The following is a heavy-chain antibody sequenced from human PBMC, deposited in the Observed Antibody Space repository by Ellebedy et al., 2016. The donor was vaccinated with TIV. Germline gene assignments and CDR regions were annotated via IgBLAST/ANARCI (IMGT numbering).Heavy chain of an antibody. Sequence: SLKISCAASGFTFDDYALHWVRQAPGKGLEWVSLISWNSGFLGYVDSVKGRFTIFRDNAKNSLYLQMNSLGAEDTAVYFCARGRYYCSSTSCYAPSWFDPWGQGTLVTVSS. CDR3: ARGRYYCSSTSCYAPSWFDP. CDR2: ISWNSGFL. V-gene: IGHV3-9*01. CDR1: GFTFDDYA. J-gene: IGHJ5*02. D-gene: IGHD2-2*01.